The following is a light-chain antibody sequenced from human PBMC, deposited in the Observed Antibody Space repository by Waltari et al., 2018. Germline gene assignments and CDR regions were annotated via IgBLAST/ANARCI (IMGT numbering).Light chain of an antibody. CDR2: GAS. V-gene: IGKV1-39*01. Sequence: DIQMTQSPSSLAASVGARVTIPCRASESISKYVNWYQQKPGRAPNLLIYGASTLRSGVPSRFSGGGSGTEFTLTINTMQSEDSAVYYCQQSYTAPRYSFGQGTKLEI. J-gene: IGKJ2*03. CDR3: QQSYTAPRYS. CDR1: ESISKY.